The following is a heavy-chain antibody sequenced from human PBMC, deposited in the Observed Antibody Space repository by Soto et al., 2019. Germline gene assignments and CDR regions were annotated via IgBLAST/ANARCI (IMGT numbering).Heavy chain of an antibody. J-gene: IGHJ4*02. V-gene: IGHV3-23*01. CDR1: EFTFSSYA. D-gene: IGHD6-13*01. CDR2: ISGGTSST. Sequence: EVQLLESGGGLVQPGGSLRLSCAASEFTFSSYAMSWVRQAPGKGLEWVSAISGGTSSTYYADSVKGRFTISRDNSKNTLYLQMHSLRAEDTAVYYCAKERWAAAGTPTLDYWGQGTLVTVSS. CDR3: AKERWAAAGTPTLDY.